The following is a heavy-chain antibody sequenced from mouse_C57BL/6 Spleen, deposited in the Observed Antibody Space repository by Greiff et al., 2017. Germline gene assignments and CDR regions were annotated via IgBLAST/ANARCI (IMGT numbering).Heavy chain of an antibody. V-gene: IGHV1-15*01. Sequence: QVQLQQSGAELVRPGASVTLSCKASGYTFTDYEMHWVKQTPVHGLEWIGAIDPETGGTAYNQKFKGKAILTADKSSSTAYMELRSLTSEDSAFYYCTGSTYFGSNYRAMDYWGQGTSGTVSS. CDR3: TGSTYFGSNYRAMDY. D-gene: IGHD1-1*01. J-gene: IGHJ4*01. CDR1: GYTFTDYE. CDR2: IDPETGGT.